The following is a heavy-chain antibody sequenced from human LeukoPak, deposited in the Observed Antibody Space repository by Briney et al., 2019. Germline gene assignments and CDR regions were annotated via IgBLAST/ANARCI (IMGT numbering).Heavy chain of an antibody. CDR2: ISSSGSTI. CDR3: ARDGVVVVAATLYYYYYGMDV. CDR1: GFTFSDYY. D-gene: IGHD2-15*01. V-gene: IGHV3-11*04. J-gene: IGHJ6*02. Sequence: GGSLRLSCAASGFTFSDYYMSWIRQAPGKGLEWVSYISSSGSTIYYADSVKGRFTISRDNAKNSLYLQMNSLRAEDTAVYYCARDGVVVVAATLYYYYYGMDVWGQGTTVTVSS.